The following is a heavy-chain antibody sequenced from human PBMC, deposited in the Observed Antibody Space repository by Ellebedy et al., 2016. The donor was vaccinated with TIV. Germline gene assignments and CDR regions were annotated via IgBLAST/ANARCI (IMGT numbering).Heavy chain of an antibody. CDR3: ARQSESYSYGFDI. CDR2: IKQDGSEK. CDR1: GFTFGSYW. D-gene: IGHD3-16*01. Sequence: GESLKISCAGSGFTFGSYWMTWVRQAPGRGLQWVANIKQDGSEKYYVDSVKGRFTISRDNAKNSLYLQMNSLRAEDTAVYFCARQSESYSYGFDIWGQGTMVTVSS. V-gene: IGHV3-7*01. J-gene: IGHJ3*02.